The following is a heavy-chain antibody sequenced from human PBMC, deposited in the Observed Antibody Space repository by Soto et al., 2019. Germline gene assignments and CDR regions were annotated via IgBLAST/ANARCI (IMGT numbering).Heavy chain of an antibody. J-gene: IGHJ4*02. D-gene: IGHD3-10*01. V-gene: IGHV3-7*01. CDR1: GFTFSSYW. CDR3: ARLHSGSYYLDY. CDR2: IRQDGGER. Sequence: GGSLRLSCAASGFTFSSYWMTWVRQTPEKGLEWVAYIRQDGGERDYLDSVKGRFTISRDNAQNSLYLQMDSLRAEDTAIYYCARLHSGSYYLDYWGQGALVTVSS.